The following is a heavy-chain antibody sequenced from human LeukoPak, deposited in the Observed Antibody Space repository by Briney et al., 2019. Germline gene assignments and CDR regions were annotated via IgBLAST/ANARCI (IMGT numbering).Heavy chain of an antibody. CDR3: ARAIDFWSGYYDEGIDY. D-gene: IGHD3-3*01. V-gene: IGHV3-48*02. Sequence: PGGSLRLSCAASGFTFSSYSMNWVRQAPGKGLEWVSYISSSSSTIYYADSVKGRFTISRDNAKNSLYLQMNSLRDEDTAVYYCARAIDFWSGYYDEGIDYWGQGTLVTVSS. CDR2: ISSSSSTI. J-gene: IGHJ4*02. CDR1: GFTFSSYS.